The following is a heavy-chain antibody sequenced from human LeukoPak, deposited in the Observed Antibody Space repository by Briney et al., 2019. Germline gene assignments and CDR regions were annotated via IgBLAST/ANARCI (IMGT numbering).Heavy chain of an antibody. D-gene: IGHD3-22*01. J-gene: IGHJ3*02. CDR1: GFTFSSYS. CDR3: ARDHHRRLYDSQARDTFDI. V-gene: IGHV3-48*01. Sequence: GGSLRLSCAASGFTFSSYSMNWVRQAPGKGLEWVSYISSSSSTMYYADSVKGRFSISRDNAKKSLYLQMNSLRAEDTAVYYCARDHHRRLYDSQARDTFDIWGQGTMVTVSS. CDR2: ISSSSSTM.